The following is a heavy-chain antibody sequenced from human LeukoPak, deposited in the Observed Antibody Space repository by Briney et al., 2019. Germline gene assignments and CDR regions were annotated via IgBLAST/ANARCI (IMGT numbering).Heavy chain of an antibody. CDR1: GYTFTSYA. V-gene: IGHV1-3*01. CDR3: ARTGWGWFGEQRQDY. D-gene: IGHD3-10*01. Sequence: GASVKVSCKASGYTFTSYAMHWVRQAPGQRLEWMGWINAGNGNTKYSQKFQGRVTITRDTSASTAYMELSSLRAEDTAVYYCARTGWGWFGEQRQDYWGQGTLVTVSS. CDR2: INAGNGNT. J-gene: IGHJ4*02.